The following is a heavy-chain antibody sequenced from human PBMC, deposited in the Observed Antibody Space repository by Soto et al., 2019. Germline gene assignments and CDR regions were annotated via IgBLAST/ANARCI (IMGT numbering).Heavy chain of an antibody. CDR2: INPDNGNT. Sequence: ASVKVSCKASGYTFTRYTMHWVRQAPGQRLEWMGWINPDNGNTKSSQKFQDRVIITRDTSASTAYMDLSSLRSVDTAVYYCAKGIATGQLDPWGQGTLVTVSS. J-gene: IGHJ5*02. CDR1: GYTFTRYT. CDR3: AKGIATGQLDP. V-gene: IGHV1-3*01. D-gene: IGHD2-15*01.